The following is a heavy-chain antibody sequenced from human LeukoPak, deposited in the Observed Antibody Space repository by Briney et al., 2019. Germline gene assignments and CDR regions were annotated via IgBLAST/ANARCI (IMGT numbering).Heavy chain of an antibody. CDR1: GFTFSSYW. D-gene: IGHD4-17*01. CDR2: INSGGSST. V-gene: IGHV3-74*01. CDR3: ARGGDYPFDY. J-gene: IGHJ4*02. Sequence: GGSLRLSCAASGFTFSSYWMHWVRQVPGKGQVWVSRINSGGSSTSHADSVKGRFTISRDNAKNTLYLQMNSLRAEDTAVYYCARGGDYPFDYWGQGTLVTVSS.